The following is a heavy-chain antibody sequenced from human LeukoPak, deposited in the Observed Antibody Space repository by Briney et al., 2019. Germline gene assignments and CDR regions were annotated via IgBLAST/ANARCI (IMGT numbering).Heavy chain of an antibody. CDR3: ARGPRAAAALYYYYYMDV. D-gene: IGHD6-13*01. CDR1: GFTFSSYW. CDR2: INSDGSST. V-gene: IGHV3-74*01. J-gene: IGHJ6*03. Sequence: GGSLRLSCAASGFTFSSYWMHWVRQAPGKGLVWVSRINSDGSSTSYADSVKGRFTISRDNAKNSLYLQMNSLRAEDTAVYYCARGPRAAAALYYYYYMDVWGKGTTVTVSS.